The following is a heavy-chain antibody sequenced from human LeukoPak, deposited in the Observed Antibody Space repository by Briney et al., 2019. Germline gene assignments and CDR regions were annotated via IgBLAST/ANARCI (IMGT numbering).Heavy chain of an antibody. CDR1: GFTFSSYA. CDR2: ISGSGGST. J-gene: IGHJ4*02. D-gene: IGHD3-10*01. V-gene: IGHV3-23*01. CDR3: AKDLLNYYGSGSYYNPTPFDY. Sequence: PGGSLRLSCAASGFTFSSYAMSWVRQAPGKGLEWVSAISGSGGSTYYADSVKGRFTISRDNSKDTLYLQMNSLRAEDTAEYYCAKDLLNYYGSGSYYNPTPFDYWGQGTLVTVSS.